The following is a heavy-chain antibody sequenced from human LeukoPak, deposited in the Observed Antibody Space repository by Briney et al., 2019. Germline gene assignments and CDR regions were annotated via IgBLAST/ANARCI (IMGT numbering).Heavy chain of an antibody. CDR2: ISSSSSYI. CDR1: GFTFSSYS. D-gene: IGHD1-26*01. CDR3: ARDQGGSYSY. V-gene: IGHV3-21*01. Sequence: GGSLRLSCAASGFTFSSYSMNWVRQAPGKGLEWVSFISSSSSYIYYADSMKGRFTISRDNAKNSLYLQMNSLKAEDTAVYYCARDQGGSYSYWGQGTLVTVSS. J-gene: IGHJ4*02.